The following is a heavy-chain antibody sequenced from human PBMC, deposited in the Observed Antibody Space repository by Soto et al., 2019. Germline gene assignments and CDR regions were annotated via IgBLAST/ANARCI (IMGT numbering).Heavy chain of an antibody. CDR1: GFTVSRSY. J-gene: IGHJ4*02. D-gene: IGHD3-22*01. CDR2: IYSGGST. Sequence: EVQLVESGGGLIQPGGSLRVSCAASGFTVSRSYMSWVRQAPGKGLEWVSVIYSGGSTNYEDSVKGRFTISRDNSKNALYLQRNRLRVEDTAVYYCARDTYYYDSSGQPYWVQGTLVTVSS. V-gene: IGHV3-53*01. CDR3: ARDTYYYDSSGQPY.